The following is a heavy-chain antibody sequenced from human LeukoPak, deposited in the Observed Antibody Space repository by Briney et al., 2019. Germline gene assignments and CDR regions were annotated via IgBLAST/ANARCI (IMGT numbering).Heavy chain of an antibody. CDR1: GFTFSTYW. V-gene: IGHV3-74*01. CDR2: MNSDGSTT. J-gene: IGHJ4*02. CDR3: ARVLSGYQFYFDY. Sequence: GGSLRLSCAASGFTFSTYWMHWVRQAPGKGLVWFSRMNSDGSTTSYADSVKGRFSISRDNAKNSLYLQMNSLRAEDTAVYYCARVLSGYQFYFDYWGQGTLVTVSS. D-gene: IGHD3-22*01.